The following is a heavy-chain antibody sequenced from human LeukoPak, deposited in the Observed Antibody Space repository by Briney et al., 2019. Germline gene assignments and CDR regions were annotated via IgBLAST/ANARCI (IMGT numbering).Heavy chain of an antibody. D-gene: IGHD3-3*01. Sequence: PSETLSLTCTVSGVSISSYYWSWIRQPPGKGLEWIGYIYYSGSTNYNPSLKSRVTISVDTSKNQFSLKLSSVTAADTAVYYCARDRSGYGAFDIWGQGTMITVSS. CDR1: GVSISSYY. V-gene: IGHV4-59*12. CDR3: ARDRSGYGAFDI. J-gene: IGHJ3*02. CDR2: IYYSGST.